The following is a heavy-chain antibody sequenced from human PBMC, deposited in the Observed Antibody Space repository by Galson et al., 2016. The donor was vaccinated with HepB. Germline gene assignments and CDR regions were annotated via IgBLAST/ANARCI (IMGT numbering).Heavy chain of an antibody. J-gene: IGHJ4*02. V-gene: IGHV4-59*01. CDR1: GGSISSYY. CDR3: ARDRGCYNPFDY. CDR2: IYNSGNT. Sequence: SETLSLTCTVSGGSISSYYWSWIRQPPGKGLEWMGYIYNSGNTNYNPSLKSRVTISVDTSKNQISLKLTSVSAADTAVYYCARDRGCYNPFDYWGQGMLVTVSS. D-gene: IGHD5-24*01.